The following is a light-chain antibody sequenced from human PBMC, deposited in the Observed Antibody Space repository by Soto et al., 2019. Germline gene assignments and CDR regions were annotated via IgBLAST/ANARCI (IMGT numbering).Light chain of an antibody. CDR1: QSISSW. Sequence: DIQMTQSPSTLSASVGDRVTITCRASQSISSWLAWYQQKPGKAPKLLIYKASSLESGVPSRFSGSGSGTEFTFTISSLQPDDFATYYCQQYNSSPLTFGQGTKVEIK. J-gene: IGKJ1*01. CDR2: KAS. V-gene: IGKV1-5*03. CDR3: QQYNSSPLT.